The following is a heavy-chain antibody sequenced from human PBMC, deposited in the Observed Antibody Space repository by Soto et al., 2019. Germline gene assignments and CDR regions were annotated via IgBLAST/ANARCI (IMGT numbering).Heavy chain of an antibody. D-gene: IGHD6-6*01. V-gene: IGHV4-31*11. CDR1: GGSIISASYS. CDR3: AREDAARIERWFDA. Sequence: QVKLQESGPRLVKPSQTLSLSCAVSGGSIISASYSWNWIRQSPGRGLEWIVHIYSSGSTSYNPSLKRRFSISVDTSNNQFSLKLTSVSAADTAVYFCAREDAARIERWFDAWGQGRLVTGSS. CDR2: IYSSGST. J-gene: IGHJ5*02.